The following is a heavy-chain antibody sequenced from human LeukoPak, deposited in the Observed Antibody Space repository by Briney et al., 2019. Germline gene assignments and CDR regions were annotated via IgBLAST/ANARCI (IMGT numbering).Heavy chain of an antibody. D-gene: IGHD6-19*01. CDR1: GYTFTSYG. J-gene: IGHJ4*02. Sequence: ASVKVSCKASGYTFTSYGISWVRQAPGQGLEWMGWISAYNGNTNYAQKLQGRVTMTTDTSTSTAYMELRSLRSDDTAVYYCAREAVRGSGWLEVWGEGNYFDYWGQGTLVTVSS. CDR2: ISAYNGNT. CDR3: AREAVRGSGWLEVWGEGNYFDY. V-gene: IGHV1-18*01.